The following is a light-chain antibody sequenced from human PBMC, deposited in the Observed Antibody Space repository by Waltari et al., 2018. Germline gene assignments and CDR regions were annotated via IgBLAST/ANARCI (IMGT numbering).Light chain of an antibody. Sequence: SYVLTQPPALSVAPGQTARITCGGDDLESKAVLWYQQKPGQAPVLVVYDYYARPSGIPGRFSGSNSGDTATLAISRVEAGDEADYYCQVWDTKSDPVVFGGGTKVTVL. CDR2: DYY. CDR3: QVWDTKSDPVV. V-gene: IGLV3-21*02. J-gene: IGLJ2*01. CDR1: DLESKA.